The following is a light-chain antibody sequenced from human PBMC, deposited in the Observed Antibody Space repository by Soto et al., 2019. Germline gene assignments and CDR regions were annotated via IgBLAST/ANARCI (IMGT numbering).Light chain of an antibody. Sequence: DIQMTQSPSTLSASVGDRVTITCRASQSVSSWLAWYQQKPGKAPNLLIYKASNLESGVPSRFSGSGSGTEFTLTISGLQPDDFVIYYCQQYDSYPWTFGQGTKVDI. V-gene: IGKV1-5*03. CDR1: QSVSSW. J-gene: IGKJ1*01. CDR3: QQYDSYPWT. CDR2: KAS.